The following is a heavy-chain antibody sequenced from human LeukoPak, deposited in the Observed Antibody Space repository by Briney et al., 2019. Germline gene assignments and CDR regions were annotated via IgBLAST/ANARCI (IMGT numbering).Heavy chain of an antibody. CDR3: ARATELYSSSYNWFDP. J-gene: IGHJ5*02. CDR1: GYTFTSYD. Sequence: GASVKVSCKASGYTFTSYDINWVRQATGQGLEWMGWMNPNSGNTGYAQKFQGRVTMTRNTSISTAYMELSSLRSEDTAVYYCARATELYSSSYNWFDPWGQGTLVTVSS. V-gene: IGHV1-8*01. CDR2: MNPNSGNT. D-gene: IGHD6-13*01.